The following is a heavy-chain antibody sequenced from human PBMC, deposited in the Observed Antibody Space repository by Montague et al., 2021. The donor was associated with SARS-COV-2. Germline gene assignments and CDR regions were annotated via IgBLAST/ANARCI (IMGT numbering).Heavy chain of an antibody. D-gene: IGHD6-19*01. J-gene: IGHJ4*02. Sequence: PALVKTAQTLTLTCTFSGFSLSTSGMCVSWIRQPPGKALEWLARSDWDDYKYYSTSLKTRLTISKDTSKNQVVLTMTNMDPVDTATYYCARMTVAGIPFDYWGQGTLVTVSS. CDR2: SDWDDYK. CDR3: ARMTVAGIPFDY. CDR1: GFSLSTSGMC. V-gene: IGHV2-70*11.